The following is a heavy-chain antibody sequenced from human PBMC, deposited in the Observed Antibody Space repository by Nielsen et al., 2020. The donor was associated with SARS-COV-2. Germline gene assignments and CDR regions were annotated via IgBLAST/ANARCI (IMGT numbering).Heavy chain of an antibody. J-gene: IGHJ4*02. CDR3: ARGGSIPARPLDY. Sequence: ASVKVSCKASGYTFTGSYVHWVRQAPGQGLEWMGRINPNSGATIYAQKFQGRVTMTRDTSISTAYLEETRLRSDDTAVYYCARGGSIPARPLDYWGLGTLVTVSS. V-gene: IGHV1-2*06. CDR1: GYTFTGSY. D-gene: IGHD6-6*01. CDR2: INPNSGAT.